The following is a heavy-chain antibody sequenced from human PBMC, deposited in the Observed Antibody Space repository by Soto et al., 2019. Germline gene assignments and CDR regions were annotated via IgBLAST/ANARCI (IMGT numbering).Heavy chain of an antibody. J-gene: IGHJ5*02. V-gene: IGHV1-18*01. CDR3: ARVGSIAALGWFDP. D-gene: IGHD6-25*01. CDR1: GYTFTSYC. CDR2: ISAYNGNT. Sequence: ASVKVSCKASGYTFTSYCISWVLQAPGQGLEWMGWISAYNGNTNYAQKLQGRVTMTTDTSTSTAYMELRSLRSDDTAVYYCARVGSIAALGWFDPWGQGTLVTVSS.